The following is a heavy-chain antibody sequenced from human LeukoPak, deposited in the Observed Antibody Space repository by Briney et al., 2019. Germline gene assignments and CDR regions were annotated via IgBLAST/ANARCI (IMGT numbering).Heavy chain of an antibody. Sequence: ASVKVSCKASGYTFTSYDINWVRQATGQGLEWMGWMNPNSGNTGCTQKFQGRVTMTRDTSISTAYMELSSLRSEDTAVYYCARGLRGAAADGYWGQGTLDTVSS. CDR1: GYTFTSYD. CDR3: ARGLRGAAADGY. J-gene: IGHJ4*02. V-gene: IGHV1-8*01. D-gene: IGHD6-13*01. CDR2: MNPNSGNT.